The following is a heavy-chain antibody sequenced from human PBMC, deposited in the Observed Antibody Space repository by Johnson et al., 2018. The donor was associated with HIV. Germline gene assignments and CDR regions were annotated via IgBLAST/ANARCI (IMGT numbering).Heavy chain of an antibody. D-gene: IGHD3-3*02. CDR2: IYSGGST. Sequence: EVQLVESGGGLVQPGGSLRLSCAASGFTVSSNYMSWVRQAPGKGLEWVSVIYSGGSTYYADSVKGRFTISRDNSKNTLYLQMNSLRAEDTAAYYCARELSHDAFDIWGQWTMVTVSS. J-gene: IGHJ3*02. CDR1: GFTVSSNY. V-gene: IGHV3-66*01. CDR3: ARELSHDAFDI.